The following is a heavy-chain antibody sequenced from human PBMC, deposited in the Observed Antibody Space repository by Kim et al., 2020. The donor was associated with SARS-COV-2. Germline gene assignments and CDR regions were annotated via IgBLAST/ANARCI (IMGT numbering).Heavy chain of an antibody. D-gene: IGHD4-17*01. Sequence: GGSLRLSCAISGFNYNAYWMSWVRQAPGKGLEWVALINTDGGQKYYVDSVRGRFTVSRDNAKNSLYIEMNSLRGENTAVYYCASETTRAFDTWGQGTMVTVSS. CDR2: INTDGGQK. CDR3: ASETTRAFDT. CDR1: GFNYNAYW. J-gene: IGHJ3*02. V-gene: IGHV3-7*03.